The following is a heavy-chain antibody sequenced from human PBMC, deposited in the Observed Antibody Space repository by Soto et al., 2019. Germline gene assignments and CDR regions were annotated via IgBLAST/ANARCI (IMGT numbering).Heavy chain of an antibody. V-gene: IGHV1-18*01. Sequence: ASVKVSCKASGYIFSNYGITCVLQSPLQGLEWLGWISAYNHNTDSAQRLQGRVTFTTDTSTSTAYMELRGLTSDDTGVYYCGRGDPIFGVANGVDVWGQGTTVTVSS. CDR3: GRGDPIFGVANGVDV. CDR1: GYIFSNYG. J-gene: IGHJ6*02. D-gene: IGHD3-3*01. CDR2: ISAYNHNT.